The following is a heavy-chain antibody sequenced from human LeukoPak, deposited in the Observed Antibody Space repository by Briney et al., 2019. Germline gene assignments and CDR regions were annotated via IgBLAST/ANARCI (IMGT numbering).Heavy chain of an antibody. CDR1: GYTFTGYE. V-gene: IGHV1-18*01. J-gene: IGHJ4*02. Sequence: ASVTVSCKASGYTFTGYEIHWVRQATGQGLEWMGWISAYNGNTNYAQKLQGRVTMTTDTSTSTAYMELRSLRSDDTAVYYCARGPRVTMVRGVPDYWGQGTLVTVSS. CDR3: ARGPRVTMVRGVPDY. CDR2: ISAYNGNT. D-gene: IGHD3-10*01.